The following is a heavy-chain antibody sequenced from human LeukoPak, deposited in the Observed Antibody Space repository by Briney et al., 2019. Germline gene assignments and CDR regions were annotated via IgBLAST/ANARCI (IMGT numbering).Heavy chain of an antibody. CDR2: IYPGDSET. V-gene: IGHV5-51*01. J-gene: IGHJ5*02. CDR3: VRGGSGYAGYAYGRDWFDP. Sequence: GESLKISCEGFGYTFTSHYIGWVRQMPAKGLEWVGFIYPGDSETRYSPSFQGQVTISADKSVSTAYLQWSSLKASDSAMYHCVRGGSGYAGYAYGRDWFDPWGQGTLVTVSS. D-gene: IGHD5-12*01. CDR1: GYTFTSHY.